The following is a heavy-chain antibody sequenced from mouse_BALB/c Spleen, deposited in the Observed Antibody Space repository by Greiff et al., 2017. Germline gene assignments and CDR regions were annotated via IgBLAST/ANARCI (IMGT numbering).Heavy chain of an antibody. CDR3: ARHGGSSGFAY. D-gene: IGHD3-1*01. Sequence: EVMLVESGGGLVQPGGSLKLSCAASGFTFSSYTMSWVRQTPEKRLEWVAYISNGGGSTYYPDTVKGRFTISRDNAKNTLYLQMSSLKSEDTAMYYCARHGGSSGFAYWGQGTLVTVSA. CDR2: ISNGGGST. J-gene: IGHJ3*01. V-gene: IGHV5-12-2*01. CDR1: GFTFSSYT.